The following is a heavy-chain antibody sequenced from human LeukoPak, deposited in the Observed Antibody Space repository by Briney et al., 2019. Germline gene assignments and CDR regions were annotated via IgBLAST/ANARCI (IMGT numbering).Heavy chain of an antibody. CDR3: TKELRLGELSLYRGGGIDY. V-gene: IGHV3-43*01. D-gene: IGHD3-16*02. CDR1: GFTFDDYT. J-gene: IGHJ4*02. Sequence: GGSLRLSCAASGFTFDDYTMHWVRQAPGKGLEWVSLISWDGGSTYYADSVKGRFTISRDNSKNSLYLQMNSLRTEDTALYYCTKELRLGELSLYRGGGIDYWGQGTLVTVSS. CDR2: ISWDGGST.